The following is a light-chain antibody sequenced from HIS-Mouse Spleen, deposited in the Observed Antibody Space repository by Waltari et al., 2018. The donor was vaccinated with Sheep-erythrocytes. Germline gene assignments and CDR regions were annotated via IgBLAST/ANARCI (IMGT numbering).Light chain of an antibody. CDR2: EVS. V-gene: IGLV2-14*01. J-gene: IGLJ1*01. CDR3: SSYTSSSTYV. Sequence: QSALTQPAPVSGSPGQSITISCTGTSSDVGGYNYVSWYQQHPGNAPKLMIYEVSNRTSGVSNRFSGSKSGNTASLTISGLQAEDEADYYCSSYTSSSTYVFGTGTKVTVL. CDR1: SSDVGGYNY.